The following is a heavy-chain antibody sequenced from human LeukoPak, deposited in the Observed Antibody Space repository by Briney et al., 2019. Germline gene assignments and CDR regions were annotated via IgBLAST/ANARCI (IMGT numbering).Heavy chain of an antibody. D-gene: IGHD2-2*01. V-gene: IGHV4-61*02. CDR2: IYTSGST. J-gene: IGHJ6*03. Sequence: SQTLSLTCTVSGGSISSGSYYWSWIRQPAGKGLEWIGRIYTSGSTNYNPSLKSRVTISVDTSKNQFSLKLSSVTAADTAVYYCARDVVVPAATSRRYYYYMDVWGQGTTVTVSS. CDR1: GGSISSGSYY. CDR3: ARDVVVPAATSRRYYYYMDV.